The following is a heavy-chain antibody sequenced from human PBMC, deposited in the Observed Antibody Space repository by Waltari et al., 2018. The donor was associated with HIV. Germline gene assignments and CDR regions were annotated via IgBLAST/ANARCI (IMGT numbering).Heavy chain of an antibody. D-gene: IGHD3-10*01. J-gene: IGHJ4*02. CDR3: AKEGVWRGSRSYYYFDH. Sequence: VQLVDSGGNLVQSGRSLRLSCAASGFTFGAFAMHWVRRVPGKGLGWVSGIRWKSANTDYVDSVKGRFTSSRDNAKNSLYLQMNSLRAEDTALYFCAKEGVWRGSRSYYYFDHWGQGTLVSVSS. CDR2: IRWKSANT. CDR1: GFTFGAFA. V-gene: IGHV3-9*01.